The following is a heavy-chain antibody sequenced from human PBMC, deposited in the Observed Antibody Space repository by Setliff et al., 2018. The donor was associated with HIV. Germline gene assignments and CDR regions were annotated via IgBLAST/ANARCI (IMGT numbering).Heavy chain of an antibody. CDR3: ATDQISDGSGSYPKSYFDY. J-gene: IGHJ4*02. D-gene: IGHD3-10*01. CDR1: GYTLTELS. Sequence: GASVKVSCKVSGYTLTELSMHWVRQAPGKGLEWMGGFDPEDGETIYAQKFQGRVTMTEDTSTDTAYMELSSLRSEDTVVYYCATDQISDGSGSYPKSYFDYWGQGTLVTVSS. CDR2: FDPEDGET. V-gene: IGHV1-24*01.